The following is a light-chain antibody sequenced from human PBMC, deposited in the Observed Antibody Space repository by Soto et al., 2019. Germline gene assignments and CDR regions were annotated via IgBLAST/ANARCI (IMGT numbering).Light chain of an antibody. Sequence: IVMTQSAATLSVYPGERATLSCRASQSISSNLAWYQQKPGQAPRLLIYGASTRATGIPARFSGSGSGTEFTLTISSLQSEDFAVYYCQQYNNWPPYTFGQGTKLEIK. CDR2: GAS. CDR3: QQYNNWPPYT. V-gene: IGKV3-15*01. CDR1: QSISSN. J-gene: IGKJ2*01.